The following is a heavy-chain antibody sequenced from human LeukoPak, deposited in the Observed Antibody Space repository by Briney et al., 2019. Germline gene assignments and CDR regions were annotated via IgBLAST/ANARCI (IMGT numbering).Heavy chain of an antibody. Sequence: GASVKVSCTASGYTFTSYGISWVRQAPGQGLEWMGWISAYNGNTNYAQKLQGRVTMTTDTSTSTAYMELRSLRSDDTAVYYCARDHGYSSGWYQRNDAFDIWGQGTMVTVSS. D-gene: IGHD6-19*01. V-gene: IGHV1-18*01. CDR3: ARDHGYSSGWYQRNDAFDI. J-gene: IGHJ3*02. CDR2: ISAYNGNT. CDR1: GYTFTSYG.